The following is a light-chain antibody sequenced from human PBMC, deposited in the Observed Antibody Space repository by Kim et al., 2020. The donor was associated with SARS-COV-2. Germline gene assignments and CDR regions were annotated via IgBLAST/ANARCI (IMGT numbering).Light chain of an antibody. Sequence: ASVGDRVPSTCRASQDIRNDLGWYQQNPGRAPKRLIYGASSLQSGVPSRFSGSGSGTEFTLTISSLQPEDFATYFCLQHHTYPITFGQGTRLEIK. V-gene: IGKV1-17*01. CDR1: QDIRND. J-gene: IGKJ5*01. CDR2: GAS. CDR3: LQHHTYPIT.